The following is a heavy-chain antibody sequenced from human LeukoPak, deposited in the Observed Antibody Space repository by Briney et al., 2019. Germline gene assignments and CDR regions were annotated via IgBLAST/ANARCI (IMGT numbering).Heavy chain of an antibody. Sequence: SGGSLRLSCAASGFTFSSYGMSWVRQAPGKGLEWVSTASGSGGSTYYADSVKGRFTISRDNAKNSLYLQMNSLRAEDTAVYYCAELGITMIGGVWGKGTTVTISS. D-gene: IGHD3-10*02. CDR1: GFTFSSYG. V-gene: IGHV3-23*01. J-gene: IGHJ6*04. CDR3: AELGITMIGGV. CDR2: ASGSGGST.